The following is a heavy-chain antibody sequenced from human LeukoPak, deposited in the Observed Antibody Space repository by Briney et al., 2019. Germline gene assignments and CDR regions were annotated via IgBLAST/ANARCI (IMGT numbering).Heavy chain of an antibody. J-gene: IGHJ3*02. CDR1: GGSISTSAYY. D-gene: IGHD4-11*01. CDR2: IYYSGST. CDR3: ARHRLTNDAFDI. Sequence: SETLSLTCIVSGGSISTSAYYWGWIRQPPGKGLEWIGSIYYSGSTYYNPSLKSRVTISVDTSKNQFSLKLSSVTAADTAVYYCARHRLTNDAFDIWGQGTMVTVSS. V-gene: IGHV4-39*01.